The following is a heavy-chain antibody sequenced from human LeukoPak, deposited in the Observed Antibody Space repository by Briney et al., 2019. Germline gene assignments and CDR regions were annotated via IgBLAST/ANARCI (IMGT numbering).Heavy chain of an antibody. V-gene: IGHV4-34*01. CDR3: AREVVVVAATRGANWFDP. J-gene: IGHJ5*02. D-gene: IGHD2-15*01. CDR1: GVSFSGYY. CDR2: INHSGST. Sequence: PSETLSLTCAVYGVSFSGYYWSWIRQPPGKGLEWIGEINHSGSTNYNPSLKSRVTISVDTSKNQFSLKLSSVTAADTAVYYCAREVVVVAATRGANWFDPWGQGTLVTVSS.